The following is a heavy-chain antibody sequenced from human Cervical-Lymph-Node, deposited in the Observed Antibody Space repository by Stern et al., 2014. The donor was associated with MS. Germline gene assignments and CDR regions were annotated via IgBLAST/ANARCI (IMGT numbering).Heavy chain of an antibody. CDR1: GFSLSTSGVG. CDR2: IYWDDDK. CDR3: ALHYDFWSGSPI. J-gene: IGHJ4*02. Sequence: QVTLRESGPTLVKPTQTLTLTCTFSGFSLSTSGVGVGWIRQPPGKALEWLALIYWDDDKRYSPALKSRLTITKDTSKNQVVLTMTNMDPVDTATYYCALHYDFWSGSPIWGQGTLVTVSS. D-gene: IGHD3-3*01. V-gene: IGHV2-5*02.